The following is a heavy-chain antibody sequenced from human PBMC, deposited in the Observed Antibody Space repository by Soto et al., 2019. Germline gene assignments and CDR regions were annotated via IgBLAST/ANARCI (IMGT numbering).Heavy chain of an antibody. CDR1: GGSISSSSYY. D-gene: IGHD5-12*01. CDR3: ASRAPNTFIVDTNQGEIYFDY. J-gene: IGHJ4*02. CDR2: IYYRGST. V-gene: IGHV4-39*01. Sequence: QRQLQESGPGLVKPSETLSLTCTVSGGSISSSSYYWGWIRQPPGKGLEWIGRIYYRGSTYYKPYPESRVTISGDTTKNQFYLKLRSVTGADTAVYVCASRAPNTFIVDTNQGEIYFDYWGQGTLVTVSS.